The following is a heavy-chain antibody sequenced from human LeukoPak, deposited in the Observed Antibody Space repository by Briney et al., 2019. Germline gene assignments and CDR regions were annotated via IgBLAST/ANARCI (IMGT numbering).Heavy chain of an antibody. D-gene: IGHD1-26*01. CDR1: GFTFSSYA. J-gene: IGHJ4*02. Sequence: GRSLRLSCAASGFTFSSYAMHWVRQAPGKGLEWVAVISYDGSNKYYADSVKGRFTISRDNAKNSLYLQMNSLRAEDTAVYYRARASAVYSGSYPDYWGQGTLVTVSS. CDR2: ISYDGSNK. V-gene: IGHV3-30-3*01. CDR3: ARASAVYSGSYPDY.